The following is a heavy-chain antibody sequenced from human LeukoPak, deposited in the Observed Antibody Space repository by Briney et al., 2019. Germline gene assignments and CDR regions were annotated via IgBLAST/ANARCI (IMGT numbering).Heavy chain of an antibody. J-gene: IGHJ2*01. CDR3: AKESTSYHWYFDL. V-gene: IGHV4-59*01. Sequence: SETLSLTCTVSGGSISNYYWSWVRQPAGKGMGWIGYFYYSGSTNYNRSLKSRVTISVDTSKNQFSLKLSSVTAADTAVYYCAKESTSYHWYFDLWGRGTLVTVSS. CDR2: FYYSGST. CDR1: GGSISNYY.